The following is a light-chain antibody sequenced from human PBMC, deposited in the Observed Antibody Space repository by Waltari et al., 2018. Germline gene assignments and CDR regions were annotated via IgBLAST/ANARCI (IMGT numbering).Light chain of an antibody. Sequence: DIQMTQSPPSLAASVGDSVNITRRASQTIRNYLNWYKQRPGKAPKLLISAASSLQSGVPSRFSGSGSGTDFALTISSLQPEDFASYHCQETYTTLFTFGPGTKVEIK. CDR2: AAS. CDR1: QTIRNY. V-gene: IGKV1-39*01. J-gene: IGKJ3*01. CDR3: QETYTTLFT.